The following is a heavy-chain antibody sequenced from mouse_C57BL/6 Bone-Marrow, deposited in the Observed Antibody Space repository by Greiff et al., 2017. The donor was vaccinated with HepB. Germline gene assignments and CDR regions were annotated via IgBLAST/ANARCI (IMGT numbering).Heavy chain of an antibody. CDR1: GYAFSSSW. V-gene: IGHV1-82*01. J-gene: IGHJ4*01. CDR2: IYPGDGDT. CDR3: ARLGDGDY. Sequence: QVQLKESGPELVKPGASVKISCKASGYAFSSSWMNWVKQRPGKGLEWIGRIYPGDGDTNYNGKFKGKATLTADKSSSTAYMQLSSLTSEDSAVYFCARLGDGDYWGQGTSVTVSS. D-gene: IGHD2-3*01.